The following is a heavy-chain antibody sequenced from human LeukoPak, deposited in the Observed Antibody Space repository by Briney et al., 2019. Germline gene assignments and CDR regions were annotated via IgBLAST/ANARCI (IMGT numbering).Heavy chain of an antibody. Sequence: GGSLRLSCAASGFTVSSNYMSWVRRAPGKGLEWVSVIYSGGSTYYADSVKGRFTISRDNSKNTLYLQMNSLRAEDTAVYYCAAPGGWLVTDAFDIWGQGTMVTVSS. CDR3: AAPGGWLVTDAFDI. CDR2: IYSGGST. CDR1: GFTVSSNY. D-gene: IGHD6-19*01. V-gene: IGHV3-53*01. J-gene: IGHJ3*02.